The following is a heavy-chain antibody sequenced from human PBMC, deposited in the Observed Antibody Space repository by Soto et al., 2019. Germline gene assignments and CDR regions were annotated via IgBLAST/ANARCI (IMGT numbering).Heavy chain of an antibody. V-gene: IGHV1-2*02. CDR2: VHPNSGCT. Sequence: ASVKVSFKASGYTFSVYHMHWLRQAPGQGLEWMRWVHPNSGCTNYAQSFEGRVTMTRDTSINTAYMELSRLTSDDTAVYYCAKELQRGMDVWGQGTTVTVSS. J-gene: IGHJ6*02. CDR1: GYTFSVYH. D-gene: IGHD4-4*01. CDR3: AKELQRGMDV.